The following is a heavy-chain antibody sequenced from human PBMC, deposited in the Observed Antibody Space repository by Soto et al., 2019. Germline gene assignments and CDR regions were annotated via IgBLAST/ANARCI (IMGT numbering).Heavy chain of an antibody. V-gene: IGHV3-30-3*01. CDR2: ISYDGSNK. CDR3: ARDGMVAIGAYYFDY. J-gene: IGHJ4*02. D-gene: IGHD2-15*01. CDR1: GFTFSSYA. Sequence: GGSLRLSCAASGFTFSSYAMHWVRQAPGKGLEWVAVISYDGSNKYYADSVKGRFTISRDNSKNTLYLQMNSLRAEDTAVYYCARDGMVAIGAYYFDYWGQGT.